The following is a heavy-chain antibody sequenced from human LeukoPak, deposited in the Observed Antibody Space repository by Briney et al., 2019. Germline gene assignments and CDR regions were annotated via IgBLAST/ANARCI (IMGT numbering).Heavy chain of an antibody. Sequence: SETLSLTCTVSGGSISSYSWSWIRQPPGKGLEWIGYIYYSGSTNYNPSLKSRVTISLDTSKNQFSLKLTSVTAADTAVYYCAREGTATSFDYWGQGTLVTVPS. J-gene: IGHJ4*02. CDR2: IYYSGST. CDR3: AREGTATSFDY. CDR1: GGSISSYS. V-gene: IGHV4-59*08.